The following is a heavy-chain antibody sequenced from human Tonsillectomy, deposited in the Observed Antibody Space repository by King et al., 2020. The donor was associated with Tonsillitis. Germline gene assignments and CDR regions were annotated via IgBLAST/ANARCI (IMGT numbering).Heavy chain of an antibody. J-gene: IGHJ6*02. CDR1: GFTVSSNY. Sequence: EVQLVESGGGLIQPGGSLRLSCAASGFTVSSNYMSWVRQAPGKGLEWVSVIYNSGNTYYADSVKGRFTISRDNSKNTLYLQMNSLRAEDTAVYYCARDRYYDSSGYIYYYYGMDVWGQGTTVTVSS. V-gene: IGHV3-53*01. D-gene: IGHD3-22*01. CDR3: ARDRYYDSSGYIYYYYGMDV. CDR2: IYNSGNT.